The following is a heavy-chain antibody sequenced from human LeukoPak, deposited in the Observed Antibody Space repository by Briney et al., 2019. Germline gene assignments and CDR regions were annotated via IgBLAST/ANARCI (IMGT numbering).Heavy chain of an antibody. V-gene: IGHV4-59*12. Sequence: SETLSLTCTVSGGSISSYYWSWIRQPPGKGLEWIGYIYYSGSTNYNPSLKSRVTISVDTSKNQFSLKLSSVTAADTAVYYCARGDYCSGGSCSDAFDIWGQGTMVTVSS. CDR2: IYYSGST. CDR3: ARGDYCSGGSCSDAFDI. CDR1: GGSISSYY. D-gene: IGHD2-15*01. J-gene: IGHJ3*02.